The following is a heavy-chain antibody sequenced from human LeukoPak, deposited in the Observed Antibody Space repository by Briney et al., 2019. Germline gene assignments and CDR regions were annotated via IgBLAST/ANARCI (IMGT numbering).Heavy chain of an antibody. Sequence: GSLRLSCAASGFTFRSYYIHWVRQAPGEGLVWVSRIKGDGSVTGYADSVKGRFTISRDNAKNTLYLQMNSLRAEDTAVYYCARDWIDRGTFDPWGQGTLVTVSS. D-gene: IGHD2-2*03. CDR1: GFTFRSYY. CDR2: IKGDGSVT. V-gene: IGHV3-74*01. J-gene: IGHJ5*02. CDR3: ARDWIDRGTFDP.